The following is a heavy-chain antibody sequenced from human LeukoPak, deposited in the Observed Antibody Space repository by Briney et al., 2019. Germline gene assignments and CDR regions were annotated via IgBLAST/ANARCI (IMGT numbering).Heavy chain of an antibody. CDR1: GFTLSRNA. D-gene: IGHD2-15*01. CDR3: AKDLSWWAAADY. V-gene: IGHV3-23*01. Sequence: GGSLRLSCAASGFTLSRNAMSWVRQAPGRGLGWVSGVSSDEKTHYTDSVRGRFTIFRDNSKNTLYLQMNSLRVEDTAIYYCAKDLSWWAAADYWGQGALVTVAS. CDR2: VSSDEKT. J-gene: IGHJ4*02.